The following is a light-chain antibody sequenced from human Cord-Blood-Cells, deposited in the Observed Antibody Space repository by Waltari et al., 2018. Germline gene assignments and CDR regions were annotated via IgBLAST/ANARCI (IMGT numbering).Light chain of an antibody. CDR3: QQYNNWPLT. V-gene: IGKV3-15*01. J-gene: IGKJ4*01. CDR1: QSVSSN. CDR2: GAS. Sequence: EIVMTQSTATLSVSPGERATFSCRASQSVSSNLAWYQQKPGQAPRLLIYGASTRATGIPARFSGSGSGTEFTLTISSLQSEDFAVYYCQQYNNWPLTFGGGTKVEIK.